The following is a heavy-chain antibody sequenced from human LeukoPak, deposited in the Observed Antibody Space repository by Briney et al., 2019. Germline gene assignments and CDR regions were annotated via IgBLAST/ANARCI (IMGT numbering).Heavy chain of an antibody. J-gene: IGHJ4*02. Sequence: ASVKVSCKASGYTFTGYNMHWVRQAPGQGLEWMGWINPNSGGTNYAQKFQGRVTMTRDTSISTAYMELSRLRSDDTAVYYCARGPYYYDSSGYYWGQGTLVTVSS. D-gene: IGHD3-22*01. CDR3: ARGPYYYDSSGYY. CDR2: INPNSGGT. V-gene: IGHV1-2*02. CDR1: GYTFTGYN.